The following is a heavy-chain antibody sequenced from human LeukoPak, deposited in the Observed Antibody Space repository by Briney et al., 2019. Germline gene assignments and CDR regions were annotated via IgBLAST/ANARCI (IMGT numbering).Heavy chain of an antibody. CDR3: ARTHYGDLPFDY. CDR1: GGSFSGYY. V-gene: IGHV4-34*01. CDR2: INHSGST. Sequence: SETLSHTCAVYGGSFSGYYWSWIRQPPGKGLEWIGEINHSGSTNYNPSLKSRVTISVDTSKNQFSLKLSSVTAADTAVYYCARTHYGDLPFDYWGQGTLVTVSS. D-gene: IGHD4-17*01. J-gene: IGHJ4*02.